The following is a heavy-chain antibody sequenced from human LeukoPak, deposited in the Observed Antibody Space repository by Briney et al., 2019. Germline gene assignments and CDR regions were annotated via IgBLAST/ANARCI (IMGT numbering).Heavy chain of an antibody. D-gene: IGHD3-10*01. Sequence: ASVKVSCKASGGTYSSYAISWVRQAPGQGLEWMGWISAYNGNTNYAQKLQGRVTMTTDTSTSTAYMELRSLRSDDTAVYYCARLWFGELLYRDAFDIWGQGTMVTVSS. V-gene: IGHV1-18*01. J-gene: IGHJ3*02. CDR3: ARLWFGELLYRDAFDI. CDR1: GGTYSSYA. CDR2: ISAYNGNT.